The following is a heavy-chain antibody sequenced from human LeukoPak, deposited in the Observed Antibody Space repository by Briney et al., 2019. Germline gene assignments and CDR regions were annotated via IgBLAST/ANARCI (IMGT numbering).Heavy chain of an antibody. CDR2: IYTTGRT. J-gene: IGHJ4*02. Sequence: PSETLSLTCDVSGVSISSYWWSWVRTPAGKGLEWIGRIYTTGRTNYSPSFQSRVTMSIDMSKNHFSLTLRSVTAADTAVYYCARAGYTISAFHSDFWGQGAPVTVSS. V-gene: IGHV4-4*07. D-gene: IGHD5-24*01. CDR1: GVSISSYW. CDR3: ARAGYTISAFHSDF.